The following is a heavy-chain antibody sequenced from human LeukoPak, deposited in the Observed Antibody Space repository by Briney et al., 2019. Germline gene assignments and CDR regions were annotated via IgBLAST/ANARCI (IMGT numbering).Heavy chain of an antibody. CDR2: IYSSGSS. CDR3: ARESSGYYGLFDP. Sequence: SETLSLTCTVSGGSISSYDWSWIRQPAGKGRGWIGRIYSSGSSNYNPSLKSRVTMSVDTSKNQFSLKLSSVTAADTAVYYCARESSGYYGLFDPWGQGTLVTVSS. CDR1: GGSISSYD. J-gene: IGHJ5*02. D-gene: IGHD3-22*01. V-gene: IGHV4-4*07.